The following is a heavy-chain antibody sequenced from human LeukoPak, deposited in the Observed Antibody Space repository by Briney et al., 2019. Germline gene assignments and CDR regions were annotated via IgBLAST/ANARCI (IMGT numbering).Heavy chain of an antibody. CDR1: GFTFSSYS. D-gene: IGHD5-24*01. J-gene: IGHJ4*02. CDR2: ISSSSSTI. CDR3: ARDPGGPRDGYNVDY. V-gene: IGHV3-48*04. Sequence: PGGSLRLSCAASGFTFSSYSMNWVRQAPGKGLEWVSYISSSSSTIYYADSVKGRFTISRDNAKNSLYLQMNSLRAEDTAVYYCARDPGGPRDGYNVDYWGQGTLVTVSS.